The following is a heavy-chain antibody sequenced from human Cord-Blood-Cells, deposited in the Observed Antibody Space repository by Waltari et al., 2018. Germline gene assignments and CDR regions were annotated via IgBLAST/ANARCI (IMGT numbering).Heavy chain of an antibody. J-gene: IGHJ3*02. CDR3: ATRGGYFDWLDAFDI. CDR1: GYSFTSYW. V-gene: IGHV5-51*01. D-gene: IGHD3-9*01. CDR2: IYPGDSDT. Sequence: EVQLLQSGAEVKKPGESLKISCKGSGYSFTSYWIGWVRQMPGKGLEWMGIIYPGDSDTRYSPSCQGQVTISVDKSISTAYLQWSSLKASDTAMYYCATRGGYFDWLDAFDIWCQGTMVTVSS.